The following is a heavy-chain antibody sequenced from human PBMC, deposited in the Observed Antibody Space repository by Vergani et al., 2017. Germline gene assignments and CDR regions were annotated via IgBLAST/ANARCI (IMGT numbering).Heavy chain of an antibody. CDR2: INPNSGGT. J-gene: IGHJ4*02. Sequence: QVQLVQSGAEVKKPGASVKVSCKASGYTFTGYYIHWVRQAPGQGLEWMGWINPNSGGTNYAQKFQGRVTMTRDTSISTAYMELSRLRSDETAVYYCARVLVRGVNVIDYWGQGTLVTVSS. V-gene: IGHV1-2*02. CDR1: GYTFTGYY. D-gene: IGHD3-10*01. CDR3: ARVLVRGVNVIDY.